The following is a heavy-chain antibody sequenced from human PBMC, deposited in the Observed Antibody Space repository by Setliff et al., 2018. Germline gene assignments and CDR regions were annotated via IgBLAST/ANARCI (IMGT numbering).Heavy chain of an antibody. CDR2: IYYSGST. CDR1: GGSISSSSYY. V-gene: IGHV4-39*01. Sequence: KTSETLSLTCTVSGGSISSSSYYWGWIRQPPGKGLEWIGSIYYSGSTYYNPSLKSRVTISVDTSKNQFSLKLSSVTAADTAVYYCARLRLNWFDPWGQGTLVTVSS. D-gene: IGHD4-17*01. J-gene: IGHJ5*02. CDR3: ARLRLNWFDP.